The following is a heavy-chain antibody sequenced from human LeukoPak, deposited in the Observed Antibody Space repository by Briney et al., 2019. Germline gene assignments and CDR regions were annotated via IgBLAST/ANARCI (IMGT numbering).Heavy chain of an antibody. CDR1: GYSFTNYW. D-gene: IGHD6-19*01. CDR3: ARHQGGLGVGRIAVVEDY. CDR2: IDPTDSYA. J-gene: IGHJ4*02. V-gene: IGHV5-10-1*01. Sequence: VESLMISCKGSGYSFTNYWITWVRQLPGRGLEWMGRIDPTDSYANYSPSLQGHVTISADKSINTAYLQWSSLKASDTAIYYCARHQGGLGVGRIAVVEDYWGQGTLVTVSS.